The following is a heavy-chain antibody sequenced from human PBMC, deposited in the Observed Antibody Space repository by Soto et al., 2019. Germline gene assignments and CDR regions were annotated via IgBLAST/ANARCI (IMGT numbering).Heavy chain of an antibody. D-gene: IGHD2-2*02. V-gene: IGHV3-73*01. Sequence: HPGGSLRLSCAASGFTFSGSAMHWVRQASGKGLEWVGRIRSKANSYATAYAASVKGRFTISRDDSKNTAYLQMNSLKTEDTAVYYCTRLKYCSSTSCYTFAYYYGMDVWGQGKTVTVSS. CDR1: GFTFSGSA. J-gene: IGHJ6*02. CDR2: IRSKANSYAT. CDR3: TRLKYCSSTSCYTFAYYYGMDV.